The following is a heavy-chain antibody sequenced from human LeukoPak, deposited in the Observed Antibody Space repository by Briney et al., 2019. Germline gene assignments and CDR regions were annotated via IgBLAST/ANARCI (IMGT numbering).Heavy chain of an antibody. CDR3: ARVHVDPPAEWDSPDAFDI. CDR1: GFTFSVYY. D-gene: IGHD5-12*01. J-gene: IGHJ3*02. Sequence: PGGSLRLSCAASGFTFSVYYMSWIRQAPGKGLEWVSYISSSGSTIYYADSVKGRFTISRDNAKNSLYLQMNSLRAEDTAVYYCARVHVDPPAEWDSPDAFDIWGQGTMVTVSS. CDR2: ISSSGSTI. V-gene: IGHV3-11*01.